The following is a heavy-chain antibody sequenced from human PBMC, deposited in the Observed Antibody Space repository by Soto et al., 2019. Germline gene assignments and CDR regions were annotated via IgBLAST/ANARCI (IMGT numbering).Heavy chain of an antibody. CDR3: TKTASTWTTFNERFDY. Sequence: QVQLVESGGGVVQPGRSLRLSCAASGFTFNSYAMHWVRQAPGKGLEWVAVISYDGTNKYYADSVKGRFTISRDNSKNTLSLQMNSLRAEDTAVFYCTKTASTWTTFNERFDYWGQGTLVTVSS. D-gene: IGHD1-1*01. CDR1: GFTFNSYA. J-gene: IGHJ4*02. CDR2: ISYDGTNK. V-gene: IGHV3-30-3*02.